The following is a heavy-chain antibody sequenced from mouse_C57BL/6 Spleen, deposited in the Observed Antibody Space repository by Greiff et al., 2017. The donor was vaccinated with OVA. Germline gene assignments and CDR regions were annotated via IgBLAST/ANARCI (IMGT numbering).Heavy chain of an antibody. CDR3: ARKSPYAMDY. Sequence: EVKLVESGGGLVKPGGSLKLSCAASGFTFSDYGMHWVRQAPGKGLEWVAYISSGSSTIYYADTVKGRFTISRDNAKNTLFLQMTSLRSEYTAMYYCARKSPYAMDYWGQGTSVTVSS. CDR1: GFTFSDYG. V-gene: IGHV5-17*01. CDR2: ISSGSSTI. J-gene: IGHJ4*01.